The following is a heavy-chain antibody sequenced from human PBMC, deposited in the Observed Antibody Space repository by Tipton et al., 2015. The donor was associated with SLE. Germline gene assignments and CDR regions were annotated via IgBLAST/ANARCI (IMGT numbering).Heavy chain of an antibody. CDR1: GYSISSGYY. Sequence: TLSLTCAVSGYSISSGYYWGWIRQPPGKGLEWIGSIYHSGSTYYNPSLKSRVTISVDTSKNQFSLKLSSVTAADTAVYYCAREDSSPDAFDIWGQGTMVTVSS. CDR3: AREDSSPDAFDI. J-gene: IGHJ3*02. D-gene: IGHD6-13*01. V-gene: IGHV4-38-2*02. CDR2: IYHSGST.